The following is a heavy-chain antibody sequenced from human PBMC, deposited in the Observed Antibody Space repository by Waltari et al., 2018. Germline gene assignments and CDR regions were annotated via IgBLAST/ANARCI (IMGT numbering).Heavy chain of an antibody. CDR2: INGNCGTT. D-gene: IGHD6-13*01. CDR1: GGSFSSYW. J-gene: IGHJ4*03. Sequence: QVQLQESGPGLVKPSETLSLTCAVSGGSFSSYWWTWIRQPPGKGLEWIGEINGNCGTTNYNPSLERRVTISTDASKNQFSLKLSSVTAADTAVYYCARERRNSGSWGGLDSWGQGVVVTVSS. V-gene: IGHV4-59*12. CDR3: ARERRNSGSWGGLDS.